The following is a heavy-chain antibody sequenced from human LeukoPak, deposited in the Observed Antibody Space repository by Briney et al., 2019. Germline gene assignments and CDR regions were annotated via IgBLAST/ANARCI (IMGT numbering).Heavy chain of an antibody. CDR2: IYYSGST. D-gene: IGHD2-15*01. J-gene: IGHJ4*02. CDR1: GGSISSYY. V-gene: IGHV4-59*01. Sequence: SETLSLTCTVSGGSISSYYWSWIRQPPGKGLEWIGYIYYSGSTNYNPSLKSRVTISVDTSKNQFSLKLSSVTAADTAVYYCARDLRGGYCSGGSCYSYFDYWGQGTLVTVSS. CDR3: ARDLRGGYCSGGSCYSYFDY.